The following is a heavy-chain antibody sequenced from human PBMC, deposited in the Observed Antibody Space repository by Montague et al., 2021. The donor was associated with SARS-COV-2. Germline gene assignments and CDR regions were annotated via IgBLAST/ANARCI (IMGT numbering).Heavy chain of an antibody. Sequence: SLRLSCEASGFTFRSYAMYWVRQAPGKGLEWVAVMHSGVNGTDYXDSXKGRLTISRDSSKNTLYLQMNSLRAEDTAVYYCARGANGYYSYYGLDVWGQGTTVTVSS. D-gene: IGHD3-10*01. CDR1: GFTFRSYA. J-gene: IGHJ6*02. V-gene: IGHV3-23*03. CDR3: ARGANGYYSYYGLDV. CDR2: MHSGVNGT.